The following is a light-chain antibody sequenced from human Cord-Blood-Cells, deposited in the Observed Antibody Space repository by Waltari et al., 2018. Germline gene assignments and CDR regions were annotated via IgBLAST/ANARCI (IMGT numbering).Light chain of an antibody. V-gene: IGLV1-40*01. CDR2: GNS. J-gene: IGLJ1*01. CDR3: QSYDSSLSGYV. Sequence: QSVLTQPLSVSVAPGQRVTISCTWSRSTTGDGYDAHLSQKLPGTAPKLLIYGNSNRPSGVPDRFSGSKSGTSASLAITGLQAEDEADYYCQSYDSSLSGYVFGTGTKVTVL. CDR1: RSTTGDGYD.